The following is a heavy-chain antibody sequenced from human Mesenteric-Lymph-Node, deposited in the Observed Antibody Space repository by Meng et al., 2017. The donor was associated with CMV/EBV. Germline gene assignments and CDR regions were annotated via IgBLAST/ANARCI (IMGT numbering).Heavy chain of an antibody. CDR1: GDSISRYY. CDR2: IHYSGST. Sequence: ESLKISCTVSGDSISRYYWTWIRQPPGKGLEWIGNIHYSGSTNYNPSLKSRVTISVDTSKNQFSLKLSSVTAADTAVYYCARGPKWELHSDIWGQGTMVTVSS. V-gene: IGHV4-59*01. D-gene: IGHD1-26*01. J-gene: IGHJ3*02. CDR3: ARGPKWELHSDI.